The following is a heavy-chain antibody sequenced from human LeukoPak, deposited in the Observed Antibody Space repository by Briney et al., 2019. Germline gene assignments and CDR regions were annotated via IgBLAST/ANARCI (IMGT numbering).Heavy chain of an antibody. CDR1: GGSFSGYY. J-gene: IGHJ6*03. CDR2: INHSGST. V-gene: IGHV4-34*01. CDR3: ARGRDTAMVPYYYYYYMDV. Sequence: SETLSLTCAVYGGSFSGYYWSWIRQPPGKGLEWIGEINHSGSTNYNPSLKSRVTISVGTSKNQFSLKLSSVTAADTAVYYCARGRDTAMVPYYYYYYMDVWGKGTTVTVSS. D-gene: IGHD5-18*01.